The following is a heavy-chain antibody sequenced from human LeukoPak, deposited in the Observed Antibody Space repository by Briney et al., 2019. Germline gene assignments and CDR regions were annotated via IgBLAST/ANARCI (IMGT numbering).Heavy chain of an antibody. CDR1: GFTLSSYS. CDR3: IKDRTGTYSFDY. CDR2: SGGAT. D-gene: IGHD7-27*01. Sequence: PGGSLRLSCSASGFTLSSYSMHWVRQAPGKGLEYVSNSGGATYYADSVRGRFTISRDNAKNTLYPQMSSLRAEDTAVYYCIKDRTGTYSFDYWGQGTLVTVSS. J-gene: IGHJ4*02. V-gene: IGHV3-64D*09.